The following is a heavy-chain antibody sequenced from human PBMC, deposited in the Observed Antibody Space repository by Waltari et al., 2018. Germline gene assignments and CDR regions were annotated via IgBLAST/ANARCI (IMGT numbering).Heavy chain of an antibody. CDR3: ARQRQGLRYFDY. CDR2: IYYSGST. CDR1: GGSISSHY. Sequence: QVQLQESGPGLVKPSETLSLTCTVSGGSISSHYWSWIRQPPGKGLEWIGYIYYSGSTNYNPSLKSRVTISVDMSKNQFSLKLSSVTAADTAVYYCARQRQGLRYFDYWGQGTLVTVSS. J-gene: IGHJ4*02. D-gene: IGHD6-25*01. V-gene: IGHV4-59*11.